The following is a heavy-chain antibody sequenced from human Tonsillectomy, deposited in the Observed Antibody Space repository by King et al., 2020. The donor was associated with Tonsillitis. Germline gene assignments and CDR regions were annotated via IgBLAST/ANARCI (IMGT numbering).Heavy chain of an antibody. D-gene: IGHD7-27*01. Sequence: EVQLVESGGGLVQPGGSLRLSCAASGFTFSSYSMNWVRQAPGKGLEWVSFISSSSSTIYYSDSVRGRFTISRDNAKNSLYLQMNSLRAADTAVYYCAIDAWGPYYFDYWGQGILVTVSS. CDR1: GFTFSSYS. V-gene: IGHV3-48*01. J-gene: IGHJ4*02. CDR3: AIDAWGPYYFDY. CDR2: ISSSSSTI.